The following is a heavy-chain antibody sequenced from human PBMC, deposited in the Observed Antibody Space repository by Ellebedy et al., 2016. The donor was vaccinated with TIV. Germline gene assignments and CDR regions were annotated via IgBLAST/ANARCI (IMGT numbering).Heavy chain of an antibody. V-gene: IGHV1-8*01. CDR3: ARGLRITMVRGVNDY. CDR1: GYTFTSYD. D-gene: IGHD3-10*01. J-gene: IGHJ4*02. Sequence: ASVKVSXXASGYTFTSYDINWVRQATGQGLEWMGWMNPNSGNTGYAQKFQGRVTMTRNTSISTAYMELSSLRSEDTAVYYCARGLRITMVRGVNDYWGQGTLVTVSS. CDR2: MNPNSGNT.